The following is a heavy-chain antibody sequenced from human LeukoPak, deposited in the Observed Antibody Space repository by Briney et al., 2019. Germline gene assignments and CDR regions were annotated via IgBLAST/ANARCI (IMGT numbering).Heavy chain of an antibody. CDR3: ARDKPSGSGXAXFXX. CDR1: GGSISSYY. D-gene: IGHD3-10*01. CDR2: VYYSGST. V-gene: IGHV4-59*01. Sequence: SETLSLTCTVSGGSISSYYWSWIRQPPGKGLEWLGYVYYSGSTNYNPSLKSRVTMSVDTSKKQLSLKLTSVTAADTAGYYCARDKPSGSGXAXFXXWGXXXLVT. J-gene: IGHJ1*01.